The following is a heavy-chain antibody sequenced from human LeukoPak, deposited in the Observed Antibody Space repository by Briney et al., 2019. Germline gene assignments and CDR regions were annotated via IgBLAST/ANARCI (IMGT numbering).Heavy chain of an antibody. CDR3: AKGRSGSYYT. V-gene: IGHV3-23*01. CDR2: ISGSGGST. D-gene: IGHD1-26*01. J-gene: IGHJ5*02. CDR1: GFTFSDFG. Sequence: GGSLRLSCAASGFTFSDFGMNWVRQAPGKGLEWVSAISGSGGSTYYADSVKGRFTISRDNSKNTLYLQMNSLRAEDTAVYYCAKGRSGSYYTWGQGTLVTVSS.